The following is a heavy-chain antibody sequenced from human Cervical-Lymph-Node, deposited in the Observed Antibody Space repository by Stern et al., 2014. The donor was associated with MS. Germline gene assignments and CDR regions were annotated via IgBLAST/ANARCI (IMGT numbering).Heavy chain of an antibody. J-gene: IGHJ4*02. V-gene: IGHV7-4-1*02. Sequence: QVQLVQSGSEFKKPGASVKVSCKASGYTFTTYPMMWVRQAPGQGLEWIGWINTNTGNPTYAQGFTGRLVFSLDTSVNTAYLQISSLKAEDTAVYYCATPRGLAYWGQGTLVTVSS. CDR3: ATPRGLAY. D-gene: IGHD4-23*01. CDR2: INTNTGNP. CDR1: GYTFTTYP.